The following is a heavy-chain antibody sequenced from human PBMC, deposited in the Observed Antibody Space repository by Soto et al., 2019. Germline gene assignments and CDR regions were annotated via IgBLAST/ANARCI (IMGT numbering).Heavy chain of an antibody. CDR1: GGSISSYY. Sequence: SETLSLTCTVSGGSISSYYWSWIRQPPGKGLEWIGEINHSGSTNYNPSLKSRVTISVDTSKNQFSLKLSSVTAADTAVYYCARGTWWFDPWGQGTLVTVSS. V-gene: IGHV4-34*01. J-gene: IGHJ5*02. CDR3: ARGTWWFDP. CDR2: INHSGST.